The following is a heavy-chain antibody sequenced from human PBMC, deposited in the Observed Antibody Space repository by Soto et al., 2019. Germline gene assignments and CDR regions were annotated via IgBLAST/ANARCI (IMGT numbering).Heavy chain of an antibody. J-gene: IGHJ6*02. CDR2: ISAYNGNT. D-gene: IGHD6-19*01. Sequence: GQGLEWMGWISAYNGNTNYAQRLQGRVTMTTDTSTSTAYMELRSLRSDDTAVYYCARDRGSSGWYLYYYGMDVCGQRTTVPVFS. CDR3: ARDRGSSGWYLYYYGMDV. V-gene: IGHV1-18*01.